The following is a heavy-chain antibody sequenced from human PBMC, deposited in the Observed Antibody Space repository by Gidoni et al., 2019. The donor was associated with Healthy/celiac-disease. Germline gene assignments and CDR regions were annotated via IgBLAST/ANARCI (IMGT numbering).Heavy chain of an antibody. CDR3: AKGVTIQLWLCY. J-gene: IGHJ4*02. CDR1: GFAFSSYA. CDR2: ISGSGGST. Sequence: EVQLLASVGGFVQPGGSLILSCAAFGFAFSSYAMSWVRQAPGKGLEWVSAISGSGGSTYYADSVKGRFTISRDNSKNTLYLQMNSLRAEDTAVYYCAKGVTIQLWLCYWGQGTLVTVSS. D-gene: IGHD5-18*01. V-gene: IGHV3-23*01.